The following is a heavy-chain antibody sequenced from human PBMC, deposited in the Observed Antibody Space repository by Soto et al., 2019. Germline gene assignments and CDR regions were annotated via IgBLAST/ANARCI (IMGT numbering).Heavy chain of an antibody. V-gene: IGHV1-69*01. CDR3: ARDKEETRLYAFQL. Sequence: QVQLVQSGAEVKKPGSSVKVSCKASGGTFSSYAISWVRQAPGQGLEWKGGIIPIFGTANYAKKFQVRITITADEATRTAYMALSSLRPKDTAVYYWARDKEETRLYAFQLWGQGTMVTDTS. J-gene: IGHJ3*01. CDR1: GGTFSSYA. CDR2: IIPIFGTA. D-gene: IGHD6-19*01.